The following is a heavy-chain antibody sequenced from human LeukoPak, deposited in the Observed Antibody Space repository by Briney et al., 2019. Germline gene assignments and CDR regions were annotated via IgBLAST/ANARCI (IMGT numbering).Heavy chain of an antibody. J-gene: IGHJ4*02. D-gene: IGHD2-2*01. V-gene: IGHV3-9*01. CDR3: AKAVSQHHFAN. Sequence: GRSLRLSCAASGFTFDDYAIHWVRQAPGKGLERVSGISWNSGSIGYADSVKGRFTISRDNAKNSLYLQMNSLRAEDTALYYCAKAVSQHHFANWGQGTLVTVSS. CDR1: GFTFDDYA. CDR2: ISWNSGSI.